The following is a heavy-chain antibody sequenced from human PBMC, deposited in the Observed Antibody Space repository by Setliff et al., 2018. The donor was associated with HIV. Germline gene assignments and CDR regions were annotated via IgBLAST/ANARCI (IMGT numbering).Heavy chain of an antibody. CDR2: IYYSGST. D-gene: IGHD3-22*01. V-gene: IGHV4-39*07. CDR1: GGSISSSSYY. CDR3: ATSRVVVLRFDP. J-gene: IGHJ5*02. Sequence: PSETLSLTCTVSGGSISSSSYYWGWIRQPPGKGLEWIGSIYYSGSTYYNPSLKSRVTMSVDTSKNQFSLKLYSVTAADTAVYYCATSRVVVLRFDPWGQGTLVTVSS.